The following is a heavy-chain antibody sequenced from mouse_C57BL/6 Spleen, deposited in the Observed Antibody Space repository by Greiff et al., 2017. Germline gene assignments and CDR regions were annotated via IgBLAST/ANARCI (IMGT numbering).Heavy chain of an antibody. Sequence: VQLQQSGAELVKPGASVKISCKASGCAFSSYWMNWVKQRPGKGLEWIGQIYPGDGDTNYNGKFKGKATLTADKSSSTAYMQLSSLTSEDSAVYFCARGDYGKGYYAMDYWGQGTSVTVSS. CDR2: IYPGDGDT. J-gene: IGHJ4*01. D-gene: IGHD1-1*01. CDR3: ARGDYGKGYYAMDY. V-gene: IGHV1-80*01. CDR1: GCAFSSYW.